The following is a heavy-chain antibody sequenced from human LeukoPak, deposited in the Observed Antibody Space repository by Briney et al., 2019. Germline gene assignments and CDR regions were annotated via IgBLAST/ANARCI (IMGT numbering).Heavy chain of an antibody. CDR1: GGSMSRYY. D-gene: IGHD1-7*01. CDR2: IFYSGST. CDR3: ARDRAELELHLFDP. Sequence: PPETLSLTCTVSGGSMSRYYWSWIRQPPGKGLEWIGFIFYSGSTNYNPSLRSRVTISVDTSKNQFSLKLASLTAADTAVYYCARDRAELELHLFDPWGQGTLVTVSS. V-gene: IGHV4-59*01. J-gene: IGHJ5*02.